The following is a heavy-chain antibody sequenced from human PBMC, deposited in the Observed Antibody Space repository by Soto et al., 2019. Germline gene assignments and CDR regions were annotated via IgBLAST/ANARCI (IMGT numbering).Heavy chain of an antibody. V-gene: IGHV3-15*01. D-gene: IGHD2-15*01. Sequence: PGGSLRLSCAASGFTFSNAWMYWVRQAPGKGLEWVGRIKSKTDGETTDFAAPVKGRFTISRDDSKNTLFLQMNSLKPEDTAVYYCATVSRCSGITCKQPIDYWGQGTLVTVSS. CDR3: ATVSRCSGITCKQPIDY. CDR1: GFTFSNAW. CDR2: IKSKTDGETT. J-gene: IGHJ4*02.